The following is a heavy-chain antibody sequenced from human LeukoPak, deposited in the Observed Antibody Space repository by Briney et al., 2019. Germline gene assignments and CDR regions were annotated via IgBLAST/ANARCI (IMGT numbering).Heavy chain of an antibody. CDR2: IWPGDSDT. J-gene: IGHJ4*02. V-gene: IGHV5-51*01. CDR3: ARLRWGEQQLDY. CDR1: GYGFTSYW. Sequence: GESLKIFCRSSGYGFTSYWNGWGRLMPGEGLGWMWIIWPGDSDTRYSPSFQGQVTISADKSISTAYLQWSSLKASDTAMYYCARLRWGEQQLDYWGQGTPVTASS. D-gene: IGHD6-13*01.